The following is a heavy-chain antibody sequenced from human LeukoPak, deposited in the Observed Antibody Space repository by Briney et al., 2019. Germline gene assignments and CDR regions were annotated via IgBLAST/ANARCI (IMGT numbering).Heavy chain of an antibody. J-gene: IGHJ4*02. Sequence: GGSLRLSCAASGFTFSSYAMHWVRQAPGKGLEWVAVISYDGSNKYYADSVKGRFTISRDNSKNTLYLQMNSLRAEDTAVYYCARDLALGATEYWGQGTLVTVSS. CDR3: ARDLALGATEY. D-gene: IGHD1-26*01. CDR1: GFTFSSYA. CDR2: ISYDGSNK. V-gene: IGHV3-30-3*01.